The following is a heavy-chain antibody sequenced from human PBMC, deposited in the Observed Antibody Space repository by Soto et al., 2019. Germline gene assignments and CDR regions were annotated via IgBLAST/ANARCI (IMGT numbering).Heavy chain of an antibody. CDR1: GFTFSSYS. V-gene: IGHV3-21*01. Sequence: GGSLRLSCAASGFTFSSYSMNWVRQAPGKGLEWVSSISSSSSYIYYADSVKGRFTISRGNAKNSLYLQMNSLRAEDTAVYYCARAHSYCSSTSCYNRFDYWGQGTLVTVSS. CDR3: ARAHSYCSSTSCYNRFDY. CDR2: ISSSSSYI. D-gene: IGHD2-2*02. J-gene: IGHJ4*02.